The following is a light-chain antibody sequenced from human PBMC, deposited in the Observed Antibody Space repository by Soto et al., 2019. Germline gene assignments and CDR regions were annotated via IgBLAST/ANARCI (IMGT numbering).Light chain of an antibody. CDR1: QTVSNDY. J-gene: IGKJ1*01. CDR3: QQYGNGPPST. CDR2: GAS. V-gene: IGKV3-20*01. Sequence: EIVLTQSPGTLSLSPGEGATLSCRASQTVSNDYLAWYQQMPGQAPRLLVFGASNRATGIPDRFSGSGSGTDFTLTISRLEPEDSAVYYCQQYGNGPPSTFGQGTKWIS.